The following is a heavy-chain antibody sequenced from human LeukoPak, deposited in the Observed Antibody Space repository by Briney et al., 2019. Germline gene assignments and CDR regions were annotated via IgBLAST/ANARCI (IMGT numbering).Heavy chain of an antibody. CDR2: ISAYNGNT. D-gene: IGHD2-15*01. V-gene: IGHV1-18*01. CDR1: GGTFSSYA. J-gene: IGHJ4*02. CDR3: AVIGYCSGGSCLLIDY. Sequence: ASVKVSCKASGGTFSSYAISWVRQAPGQGLEWMGWISAYNGNTNYAQKLQGRVTMTTDTSTSTAYMELRSLRSDDTAVYYCAVIGYCSGGSCLLIDYWGQGTLVTVSS.